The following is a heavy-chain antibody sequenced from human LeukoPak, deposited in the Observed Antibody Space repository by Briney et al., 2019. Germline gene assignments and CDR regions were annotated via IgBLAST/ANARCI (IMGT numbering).Heavy chain of an antibody. CDR2: FDPEDGET. V-gene: IGHV1-24*01. CDR1: GYTLTELS. Sequence: ASVEVSCKVSGYTLTELSMHWVRQAPGKGLEWMGGFDPEDGETIYAQKFQGRVTMTEDTSTDTAYMELSSLRSEDTAVYYCATVGATAQLYYYYYGMDVWGQGTTVTVSS. CDR3: ATVGATAQLYYYYYGMDV. D-gene: IGHD1-26*01. J-gene: IGHJ6*02.